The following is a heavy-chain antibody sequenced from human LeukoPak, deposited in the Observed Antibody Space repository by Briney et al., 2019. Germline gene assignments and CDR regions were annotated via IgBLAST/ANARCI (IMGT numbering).Heavy chain of an antibody. CDR2: IYYSGST. CDR1: GGSIISRSYY. CDR3: ARGRYDFWSGYYPKTNWFDP. V-gene: IGHV4-39*01. D-gene: IGHD3-3*01. J-gene: IGHJ5*02. Sequence: SSETLSLTCTVSGGSIISRSYYWGWIRQPPGKGLEWIGSIYYSGSTSYNPSLKSRVTISVDTSKNQFSLKLSSVTAADTAVYYCARGRYDFWSGYYPKTNWFDPWGQGTLVTVSS.